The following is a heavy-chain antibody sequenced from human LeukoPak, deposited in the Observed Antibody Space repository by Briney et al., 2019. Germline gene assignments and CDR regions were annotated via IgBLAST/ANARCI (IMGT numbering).Heavy chain of an antibody. CDR2: ISSSSYI. V-gene: IGHV3-21*01. CDR1: GFTFSSYS. Sequence: GGSLRLSCAASGFTFSSYSMNWVRQAPGKGLEWVSSISSSSYIYYADSVKGRFTISRDNAKNSLYLQMNSLRAEDTAVYYCARELELRGFDYWGQGTLVTVSS. D-gene: IGHD1-7*01. J-gene: IGHJ4*02. CDR3: ARELELRGFDY.